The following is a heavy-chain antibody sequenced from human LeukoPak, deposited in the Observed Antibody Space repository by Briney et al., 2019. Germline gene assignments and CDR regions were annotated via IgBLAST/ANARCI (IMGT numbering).Heavy chain of an antibody. CDR1: GGSISHYY. CDR2: IRTSGST. D-gene: IGHD6-13*01. Sequence: SETLSLTCTVSGGSISHYYWSWIRQPAGKGLEWIGRIRTSGSTSYNPSLKSRVTMSVDTSKNQFSLKLSSVTAADTAVYYCARISSSNWYNERGAFDVWGQGTMVTVSS. J-gene: IGHJ3*01. CDR3: ARISSSNWYNERGAFDV. V-gene: IGHV4-4*07.